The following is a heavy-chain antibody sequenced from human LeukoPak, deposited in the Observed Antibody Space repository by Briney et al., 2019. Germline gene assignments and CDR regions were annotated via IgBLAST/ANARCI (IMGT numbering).Heavy chain of an antibody. V-gene: IGHV3-73*01. CDR3: TRYSNWNYGYWYFDL. CDR1: GFTFSGSA. Sequence: PGGSLRLSCAASGFTFSGSAMHWGRQASGKGLEWVGRIRSKANSYATAYAASVKGRFTISRDDSKNTAYLQMNSLKTEDTAVYYCTRYSNWNYGYWYFDLWGRGTLVTVSS. CDR2: IRSKANSYAT. D-gene: IGHD1-7*01. J-gene: IGHJ2*01.